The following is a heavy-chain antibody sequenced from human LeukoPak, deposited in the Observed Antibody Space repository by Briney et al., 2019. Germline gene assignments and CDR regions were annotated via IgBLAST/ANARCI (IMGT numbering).Heavy chain of an antibody. V-gene: IGHV3-7*03. J-gene: IGHJ6*03. CDR3: ARVPTMVRGVIRYYYYYMDV. D-gene: IGHD3-10*01. Sequence: GGSLRLSCAASGFTFSNYCMNWVRQAPGKGLEWVANIKQDGSEKYYVDSVKGRFTISRDNAKNSLYLQMNSLRAEDTALYHCARVPTMVRGVIRYYYYYMDVWGKGTTVTISS. CDR1: GFTFSNYC. CDR2: IKQDGSEK.